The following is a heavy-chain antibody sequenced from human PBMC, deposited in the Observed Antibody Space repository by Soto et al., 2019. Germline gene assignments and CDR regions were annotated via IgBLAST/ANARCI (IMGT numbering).Heavy chain of an antibody. Sequence: QVQLVQSGAEVKKPGSSMKVSCKTSGGTFRSYVISWVRQAPGQGLEWMGGIIPIFGTANYAQKFQGRVTITADESTSTAYRELSSLRSEDTAVYYCARRSYYDSSGYWDWYFDLWGRGTLVTVSS. CDR3: ARRSYYDSSGYWDWYFDL. CDR2: IIPIFGTA. D-gene: IGHD3-22*01. CDR1: GGTFRSYV. V-gene: IGHV1-69*12. J-gene: IGHJ2*01.